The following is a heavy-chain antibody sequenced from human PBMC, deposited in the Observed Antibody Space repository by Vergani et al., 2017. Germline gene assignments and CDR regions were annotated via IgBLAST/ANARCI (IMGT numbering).Heavy chain of an antibody. CDR1: GFTFSNVW. J-gene: IGHJ4*02. V-gene: IGHV3-15*01. D-gene: IGHD6-19*01. CDR2: IISKTDGGTT. Sequence: EVQLVESGGGLVQPGGSLRLSCSASGFTFSNVWMTWVRQAPGKGLEWVGRIISKTDGGTTDYAAPVKGRFTISRDDAENTLYLQMNSLKIEDTAVYYCTTHPYNSDRGYYFDYWGQGTLVTVSS. CDR3: TTHPYNSDRGYYFDY.